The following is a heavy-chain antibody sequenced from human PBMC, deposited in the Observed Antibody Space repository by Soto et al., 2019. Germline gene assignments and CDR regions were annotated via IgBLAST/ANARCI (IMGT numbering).Heavy chain of an antibody. CDR3: SRSRELGSYCCYAMEV. CDR1: GYSFATYW. Sequence: PGESLKISCKGSGYSFATYWIGWVRQMPGKGLEWMGIIYPGDSDIRYSPSFQGQVTISADMSISTAYLQWSSLKASDTAMYFCSRSRELGSYCCYAMEVWGRGNRVIVSS. V-gene: IGHV5-51*01. J-gene: IGHJ6*01. D-gene: IGHD1-26*01. CDR2: IYPGDSDI.